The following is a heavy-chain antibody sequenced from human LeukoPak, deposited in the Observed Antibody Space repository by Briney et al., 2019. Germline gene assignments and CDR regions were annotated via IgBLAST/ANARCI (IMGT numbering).Heavy chain of an antibody. CDR1: GYTFTSYG. V-gene: IGHV1-18*01. D-gene: IGHD4-17*01. J-gene: IGHJ3*02. CDR2: ISANNGKT. CDR3: ARNMTTSGPIDIEDAFDI. Sequence: GASLKVSCKASGYTFTSYGISWVRQAPGQGLEWIEWISANNGKTTYAHNLQGRVAMTTDSSVSTAYMELRSLRSDDTAVYYCARNMTTSGPIDIEDAFDIWGQGTRVTVSS.